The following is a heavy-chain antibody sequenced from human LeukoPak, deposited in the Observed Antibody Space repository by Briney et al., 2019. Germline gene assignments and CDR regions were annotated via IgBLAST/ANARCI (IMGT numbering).Heavy chain of an antibody. D-gene: IGHD3-22*01. V-gene: IGHV3-21*01. J-gene: IGHJ4*02. CDR1: GFTFSSYS. Sequence: GGSLRLSCAVSGFTFSSYSMNWVRQAPGKGLEWVSSISSSSSYIYYADSVKGRFTISRDNAKNSLYLQMNSLRAEDTAVYYCARDAQAEYYYDSSGYSKEFDYWGQGTLVTVSS. CDR2: ISSSSSYI. CDR3: ARDAQAEYYYDSSGYSKEFDY.